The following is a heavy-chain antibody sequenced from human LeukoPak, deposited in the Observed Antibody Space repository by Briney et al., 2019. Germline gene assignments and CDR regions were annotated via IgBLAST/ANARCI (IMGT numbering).Heavy chain of an antibody. D-gene: IGHD3-22*01. V-gene: IGHV4-59*08. J-gene: IGHJ4*02. CDR3: ARHAPYSDSTGYPFDH. CDR1: GGSISNFY. CDR2: VYYSGST. Sequence: SETLSLTCSVSGGSISNFYWNWLRQPPGKGLEWIRYVYYSGSTNYSPSLKSRVSISIDTSKNQFSLKLSSVTAADTAVYYCARHAPYSDSTGYPFDHWGQGTLVTVSS.